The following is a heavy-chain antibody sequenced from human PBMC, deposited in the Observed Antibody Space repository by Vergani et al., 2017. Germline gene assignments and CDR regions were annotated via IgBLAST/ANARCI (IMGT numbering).Heavy chain of an antibody. CDR1: GFSLSNARMG. CDR2: IFSNDEK. Sequence: QVTLKESGPVLVKPTETLTLTCTVSGFSLSNARMGVSWLRQPPGKALEWLAHIFSNDEKSYSTSLKSSLTISKDTSKSQVVLTMTNMDPVDTATYYCTRMGIAAAAFDPWGQGTLVTVSS. V-gene: IGHV2-26*01. J-gene: IGHJ5*02. D-gene: IGHD6-13*01. CDR3: TRMGIAAAAFDP.